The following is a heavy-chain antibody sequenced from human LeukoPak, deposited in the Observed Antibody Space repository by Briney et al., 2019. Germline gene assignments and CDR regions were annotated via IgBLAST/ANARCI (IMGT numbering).Heavy chain of an antibody. V-gene: IGHV3-48*04. CDR2: ISSSSSTI. Sequence: GGSLRLSCAASGFTFSSYSMNWVRRAPGKGLEWVSYISSSSSTIYYADSVKGRFTISRDNAKNSLYLQMNSLRAEDTAVYYCARDPYDSSGYYSSWFDPWGQGTLVTVSS. CDR1: GFTFSSYS. J-gene: IGHJ5*02. CDR3: ARDPYDSSGYYSSWFDP. D-gene: IGHD3-22*01.